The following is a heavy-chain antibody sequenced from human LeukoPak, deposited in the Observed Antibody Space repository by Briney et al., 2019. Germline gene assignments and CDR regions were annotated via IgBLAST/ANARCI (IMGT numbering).Heavy chain of an antibody. CDR2: IYYSGST. CDR1: GGSISSGGYY. D-gene: IGHD6-13*01. V-gene: IGHV4-31*03. Sequence: TLQTLSLTCTVSGGSISSGGYYWSCIRQHPGQGLEWTGYIYYSGSTYYNPSLKSRVTISVDTSKNQFSLKLSSVSAADTAVYYCARHLGGIEAHRPFDYWGQGTLVTVSS. J-gene: IGHJ4*02. CDR3: ARHLGGIEAHRPFDY.